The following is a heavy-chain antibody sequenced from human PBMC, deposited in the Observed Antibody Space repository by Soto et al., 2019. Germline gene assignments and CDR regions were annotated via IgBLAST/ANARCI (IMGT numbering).Heavy chain of an antibody. CDR1: GFTFSSYS. V-gene: IGHV3-21*01. Sequence: PGGSLRLSCAASGFTFSSYSMNWVRQAPGKGLEWVSSISSSSSYIYYADSVKGRFTISRDNAKNSLYLQMNSLRAEDTAVYYCAREGPITMVLFDIWGQGTMVTVSS. CDR2: ISSSSSYI. CDR3: AREGPITMVLFDI. J-gene: IGHJ3*02. D-gene: IGHD3-10*01.